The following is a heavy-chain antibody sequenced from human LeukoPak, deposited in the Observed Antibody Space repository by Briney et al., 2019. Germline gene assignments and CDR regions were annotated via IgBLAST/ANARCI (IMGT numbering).Heavy chain of an antibody. CDR3: ARVKVATKNYYYYYGMDV. V-gene: IGHV1-2*02. J-gene: IGHJ6*02. CDR1: GYAFTDYY. CDR2: MNPDSGGT. Sequence: GASVKVSCKASGYAFTDYYIQWVRQAPGQGLERMGWMNPDSGGTNNAERFQGRVSMTRDTSISTAYMELSSLTSDDSAVFFCARVKVATKNYYYYYGMDVWGQGTTVTVSS. D-gene: IGHD2-15*01.